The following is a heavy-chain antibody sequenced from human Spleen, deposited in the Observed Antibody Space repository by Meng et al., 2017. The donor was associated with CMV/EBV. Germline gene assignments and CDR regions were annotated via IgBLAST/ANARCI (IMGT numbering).Heavy chain of an antibody. CDR2: ISSSSSYI. Sequence: GGSLRLSCAASGFTFSSYAMSWARQAPGKGLEWVSAISSSSSYIYYADSVKGRFTISRDNAKNSLYLQMNSLRAEDTAVYYCARATSGLDAFDIWGQGTMVTVSS. CDR3: ARATSGLDAFDI. CDR1: GFTFSSYA. J-gene: IGHJ3*02. V-gene: IGHV3-21*01. D-gene: IGHD3-3*01.